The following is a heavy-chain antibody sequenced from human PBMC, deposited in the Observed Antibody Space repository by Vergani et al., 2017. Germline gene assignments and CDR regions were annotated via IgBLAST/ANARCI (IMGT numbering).Heavy chain of an antibody. J-gene: IGHJ4*02. CDR3: ARDTIDSSFDY. CDR2: ISGSGGST. D-gene: IGHD3-3*01. Sequence: EVQLLESGGGLVQPGGSLRLSCAASGFTFSSYAMSWVRQAPGKGLEWVSAISGSGGSTYYADSVKGRFTISRDNAKNSLYLQMNSLRAEDTAVYYCARDTIDSSFDYWGQGTLVTVSS. CDR1: GFTFSSYA. V-gene: IGHV3-23*01.